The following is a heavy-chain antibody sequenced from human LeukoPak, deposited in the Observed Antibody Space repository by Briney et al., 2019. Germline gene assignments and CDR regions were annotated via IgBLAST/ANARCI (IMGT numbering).Heavy chain of an antibody. CDR2: ISSTSSTI. J-gene: IGHJ6*03. D-gene: IGHD1-26*01. Sequence: AGGSLRLSCAASGFTFSSYSMNWVRQAPGKGLEWVSYISSTSSTIYYADSVKGRFTISRDNAKNSLYLQMNSLRAEDTAVYYCASLGFLGYYYYYMDVWGKGTTVTVSS. V-gene: IGHV3-48*01. CDR3: ASLGFLGYYYYYMDV. CDR1: GFTFSSYS.